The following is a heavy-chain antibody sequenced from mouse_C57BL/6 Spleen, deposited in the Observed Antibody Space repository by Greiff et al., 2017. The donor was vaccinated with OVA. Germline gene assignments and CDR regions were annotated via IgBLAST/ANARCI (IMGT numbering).Heavy chain of an antibody. Sequence: QVQLQQPGAELVKPGASVKLSCKASGYTFTSYWMHWVKQRPGRGLEWIGRIDPNSGGTKYNEKFKSKATLTVDKPSSTAYMQLSSLTSEDSAVYYWARSTTTVVAHGYFEVWGTGTTVTVSS. J-gene: IGHJ1*03. V-gene: IGHV1-72*01. CDR3: ARSTTTVVAHGYFEV. D-gene: IGHD1-1*01. CDR2: IDPNSGGT. CDR1: GYTFTSYW.